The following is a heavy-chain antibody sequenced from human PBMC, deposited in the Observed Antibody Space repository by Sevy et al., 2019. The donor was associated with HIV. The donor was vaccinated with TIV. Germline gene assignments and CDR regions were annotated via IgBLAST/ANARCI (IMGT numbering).Heavy chain of an antibody. Sequence: ASVKVSCKVSGYTLTQLSMHWVRQAPGKGLEWMGSFDPEDGETIYAQKFQGRVTMIEDTFTDTAYMELSSLKSEDTAVFYCAITKDYYDSSGYPFDYWGQGTLVTVSS. CDR2: FDPEDGET. V-gene: IGHV1-24*01. CDR3: AITKDYYDSSGYPFDY. D-gene: IGHD3-22*01. CDR1: GYTLTQLS. J-gene: IGHJ4*02.